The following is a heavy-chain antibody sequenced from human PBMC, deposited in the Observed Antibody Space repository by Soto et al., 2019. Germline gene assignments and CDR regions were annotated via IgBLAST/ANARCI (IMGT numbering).Heavy chain of an antibody. CDR3: ARYFSIGSADTGGGY. J-gene: IGHJ4*02. D-gene: IGHD6-13*01. Sequence: ASVKVSCKASGYTFDTYGISWVRQAPGQGLEWMGWISTYTGNTDYAQSLQGRVTMTTDTSSSTAYMELRSLRSDDTAIYYCARYFSIGSADTGGGYWGQGTQVTVSS. V-gene: IGHV1-18*01. CDR2: ISTYTGNT. CDR1: GYTFDTYG.